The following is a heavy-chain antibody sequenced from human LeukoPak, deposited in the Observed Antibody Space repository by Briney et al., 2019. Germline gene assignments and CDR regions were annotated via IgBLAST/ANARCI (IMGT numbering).Heavy chain of an antibody. D-gene: IGHD2-15*01. V-gene: IGHV3-21*01. J-gene: IGHJ4*02. CDR2: VSYSSSYI. Sequence: GGSLRLSCAASGFTFSDFWMGWVRQAPGKGLEWVSSVSYSSSYIYYADSVKGRFTISRDNAKNSLYLQMHSLRAEDTAVYYCARDPGYCSGVSCYAAYYFDSWGQGTLVTVSS. CDR1: GFTFSDFW. CDR3: ARDPGYCSGVSCYAAYYFDS.